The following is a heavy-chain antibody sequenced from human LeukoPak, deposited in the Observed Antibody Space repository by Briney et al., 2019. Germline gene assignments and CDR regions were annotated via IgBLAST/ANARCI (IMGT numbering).Heavy chain of an antibody. J-gene: IGHJ4*02. V-gene: IGHV1-69*05. CDR3: ARGRYCSGGSCYAA. CDR2: IIPIFGTA. D-gene: IGHD2-15*01. CDR1: GYTFTGYY. Sequence: SVKVSCKASGYTFTGYYMHWVRRAPGQGLEWMGWIIPIFGTANYAQKFQGRVTITTDESTSTAYMELSSLRSEDTAVYYCARGRYCSGGSCYAAWGQGTLVTVSS.